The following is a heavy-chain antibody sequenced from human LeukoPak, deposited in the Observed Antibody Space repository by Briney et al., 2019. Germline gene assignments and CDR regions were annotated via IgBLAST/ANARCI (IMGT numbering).Heavy chain of an antibody. Sequence: GGSLRLSCAASGFTFSSYGMSWVRQAPGKGLEWVSAISGSGGSTYYADSVKGRFTISRDNSKNTLYLQMNSLRAEDTAVYYCARDIAVAGAMDVWGKGTTVTVSS. D-gene: IGHD6-19*01. CDR1: GFTFSSYG. CDR2: ISGSGGST. CDR3: ARDIAVAGAMDV. J-gene: IGHJ6*03. V-gene: IGHV3-23*01.